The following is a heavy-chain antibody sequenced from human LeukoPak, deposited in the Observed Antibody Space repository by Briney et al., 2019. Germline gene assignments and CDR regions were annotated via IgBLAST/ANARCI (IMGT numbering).Heavy chain of an antibody. D-gene: IGHD3-22*01. V-gene: IGHV3-53*01. CDR2: IFSGGGT. CDR1: GFTVCSNY. Sequence: HPGGSLRLSCAASGFTVCSNYMSWVCPAPGEGVGWVSVIFSGGGTYYADSVQGRFTISRDNSMNTLYLQMNSQRSEYTAVYYCARDRDSWGQGTLVTVSS. J-gene: IGHJ4*02. CDR3: ARDRDS.